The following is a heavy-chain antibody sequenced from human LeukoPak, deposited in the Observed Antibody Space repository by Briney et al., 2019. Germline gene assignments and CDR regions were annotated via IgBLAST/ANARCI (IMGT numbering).Heavy chain of an antibody. CDR1: GGSISSYY. CDR3: AREGVDYDILTGYPDHYFDY. J-gene: IGHJ4*02. Sequence: SETLSLTCTVSGGSISSYYWSWIRQPAGRGLEWIGRIYTSGSTTYNRSLKSRVTMSVDTSKNQFSLKLSSVTAADTAVYYCAREGVDYDILTGYPDHYFDYWGQGTLVTVSS. CDR2: IYTSGST. V-gene: IGHV4-4*07. D-gene: IGHD3-9*01.